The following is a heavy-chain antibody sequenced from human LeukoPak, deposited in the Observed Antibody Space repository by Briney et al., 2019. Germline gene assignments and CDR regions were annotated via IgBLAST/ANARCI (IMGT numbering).Heavy chain of an antibody. CDR3: ARTNYDTLTGYYVDY. J-gene: IGHJ4*02. Sequence: GGSLRLSCAASRFTFSSYWMSWVRQAPGKGLEWVANIQQDGSEKYYVDSVKGRFTISRDNAKNSLYLQMNSLRAEDTAVYYCARTNYDTLTGYYVDYWGQGTLVTVSS. CDR1: RFTFSSYW. CDR2: IQQDGSEK. V-gene: IGHV3-7*04. D-gene: IGHD3-9*01.